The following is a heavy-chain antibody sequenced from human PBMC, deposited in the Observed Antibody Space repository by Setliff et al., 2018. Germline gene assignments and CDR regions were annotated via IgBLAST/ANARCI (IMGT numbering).Heavy chain of an antibody. CDR2: INWNGGST. J-gene: IGHJ3*02. V-gene: IGHV3-20*01. Sequence: GASLKISCAASGFTFNAYAMSWVRQAPGKGLEWVSGINWNGGSTGYADSVKGRFTISRDNAKNSLYLQMNSLRAEDTALYHCARDDGSGWYFDAFDIWGQGTMVTVS. D-gene: IGHD6-19*01. CDR1: GFTFNAYA. CDR3: ARDDGSGWYFDAFDI.